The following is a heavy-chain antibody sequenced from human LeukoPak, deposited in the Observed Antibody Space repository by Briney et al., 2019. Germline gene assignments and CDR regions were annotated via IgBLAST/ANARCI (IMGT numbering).Heavy chain of an antibody. CDR1: GFTVGNNH. V-gene: IGHV3-66*01. CDR2: IYSGGNT. CDR3: ARGPPYDY. Sequence: PGGSLRLSCAASGFTVGNNHMNWVRQAPGKGLEWVSLIYSGGNTQYADSVKGRFIIFRDSSKNTLYLQMNSLRAEDTAVYYCARGPPYDYWGQGTLVTVSS. J-gene: IGHJ4*02.